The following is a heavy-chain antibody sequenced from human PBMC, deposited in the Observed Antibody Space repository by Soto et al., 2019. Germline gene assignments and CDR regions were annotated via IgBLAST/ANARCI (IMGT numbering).Heavy chain of an antibody. CDR2: IYYTGNT. J-gene: IGHJ4*02. CDR3: VRGGSGYPFDY. V-gene: IGHV4-61*01. D-gene: IGHD3-22*01. Sequence: QVQLQESGPGLVKPSETLSLTCSVSGGSPSSGSYYWSWIRQPPGKGLEWRGYIYYTGNTKYNPYLKSRATIFIDSSKNQFSLKVNSVTTADTALYYCVRGGSGYPFDYWGQGTLVTVSS. CDR1: GGSPSSGSYY.